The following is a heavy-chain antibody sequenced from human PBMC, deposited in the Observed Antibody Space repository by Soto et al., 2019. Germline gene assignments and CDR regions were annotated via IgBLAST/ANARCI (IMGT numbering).Heavy chain of an antibody. Sequence: QVTLKESGPVLVKPTETLTLTCTVSGFSLSNARMGVSWIHQPPGKALEWLAHIFSNDEKSYSTSLKSRLTISKDTSKSQVVLTMTNMDPVDTATYSCARILAGPGGQDAFDIWGQGTMVTVSS. CDR2: IFSNDEK. D-gene: IGHD6-19*01. CDR3: ARILAGPGGQDAFDI. CDR1: GFSLSNARMG. V-gene: IGHV2-26*01. J-gene: IGHJ3*02.